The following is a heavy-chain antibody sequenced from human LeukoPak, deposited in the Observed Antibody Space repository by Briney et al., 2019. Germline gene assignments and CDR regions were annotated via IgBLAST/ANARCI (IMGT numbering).Heavy chain of an antibody. CDR2: INHSGST. J-gene: IGHJ3*02. V-gene: IGHV4-34*01. D-gene: IGHD3-22*01. CDR3: ASSKYYYDSSGYYDNAFDI. Sequence: SETLSLTCAVYGGSFSGYYWSWIRQPPGKGLEWIGEINHSGSTNYNPSLKSRVTISVDTSKNQFSLKLSSVTAADTAVYYCASSKYYYDSSGYYDNAFDIWGQGTMVTVSS. CDR1: GGSFSGYY.